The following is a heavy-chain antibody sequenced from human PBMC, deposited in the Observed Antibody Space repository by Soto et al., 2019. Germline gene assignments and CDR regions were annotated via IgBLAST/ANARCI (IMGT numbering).Heavy chain of an antibody. Sequence: QLQLQESGPGLVKPSETLSLTCTVSGGSISSSSYYRGWLRQPPGNGLEWIGSIQFRRSTYYNSSLKRRVHISVDTSKNQFSLKLSSVTAADTAVYYCASQASPYYYYGMDVWGQGTTVTVSS. CDR1: GGSISSSSYY. J-gene: IGHJ6*02. CDR2: IQFRRST. V-gene: IGHV4-39*01. CDR3: ASQASPYYYYGMDV.